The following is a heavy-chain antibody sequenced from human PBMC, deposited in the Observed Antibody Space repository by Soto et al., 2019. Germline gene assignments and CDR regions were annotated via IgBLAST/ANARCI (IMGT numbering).Heavy chain of an antibody. CDR2: IDPSDSYT. D-gene: IGHD1-26*01. CDR3: ARQMGPIVGATFDY. CDR1: GYRFTSYW. J-gene: IGHJ4*02. V-gene: IGHV5-10-1*01. Sequence: GESLKISCKTSGYRFTSYWISWVRQMPGKGLEWMGKIDPSDSYTNYSPSFHGHVTISADKSIGTAYLQWGSLKASDTAMYYCARQMGPIVGATFDYWGQGIXVTVSS.